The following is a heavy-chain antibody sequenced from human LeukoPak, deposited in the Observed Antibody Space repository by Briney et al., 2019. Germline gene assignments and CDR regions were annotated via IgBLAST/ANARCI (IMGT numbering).Heavy chain of an antibody. J-gene: IGHJ6*03. V-gene: IGHV4-39*01. Sequence: PSEALSLTCSVSGVSISSSNYYWVWIRQPPGKGLEWIGNVYSSGGSRYNPSLQSRVTFSVDTPNNQFSLKLISVTAADTAVYYCARRSRGGGEPYYYYYMDVWGKGTTVTVSS. CDR2: VYSSGGS. CDR1: GVSISSSNYY. CDR3: ARRSRGGGEPYYYYYMDV. D-gene: IGHD1-14*01.